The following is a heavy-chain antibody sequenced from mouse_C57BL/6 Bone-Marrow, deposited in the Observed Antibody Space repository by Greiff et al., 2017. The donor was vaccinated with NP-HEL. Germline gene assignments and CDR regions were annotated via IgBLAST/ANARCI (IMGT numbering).Heavy chain of an antibody. J-gene: IGHJ2*01. D-gene: IGHD1-1*01. Sequence: EVKLMESGAELVRPGASVKLSCTASGFNIKDDYMHWVKQRPEQGLEWIGWIDPENGDTEYASKLPGKATITADTSSNTAYLQLSSLTSEDTAVYYCTTGPHYYASSYWGQGTTPTVSA. CDR1: GFNIKDDY. V-gene: IGHV14-4*01. CDR2: IDPENGDT. CDR3: TTGPHYYASSY.